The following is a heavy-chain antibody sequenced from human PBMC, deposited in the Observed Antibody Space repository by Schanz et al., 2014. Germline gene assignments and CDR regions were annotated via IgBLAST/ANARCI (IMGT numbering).Heavy chain of an antibody. J-gene: IGHJ3*01. V-gene: IGHV3-66*01. D-gene: IGHD5-12*01. CDR3: ARDGGRDGYNLAFDV. Sequence: EVQLVESGGGLVQPGGSLRLSCAASGFTVSNNLMRWVRQAPGKGLEWVSIIYSGGSTFYADSVKGRFTISRDNSKNTLYLQMNSLRAEDTAVYFCARDGGRDGYNLAFDVWGQGTLVTVSS. CDR1: GFTVSNNL. CDR2: IYSGGST.